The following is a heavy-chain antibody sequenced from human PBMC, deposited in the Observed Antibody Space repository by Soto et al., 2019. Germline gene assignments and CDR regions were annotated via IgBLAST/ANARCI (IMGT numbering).Heavy chain of an antibody. CDR3: ARHGGEQQLVLYYYYGMDV. CDR2: IYCSGST. J-gene: IGHJ6*02. Sequence: SETLSLTCTVSGGSISSSSYYWGWIRQPPGKGLEWIGSIYCSGSTYYNPSLKSRVTISVDTSKNQFSLKLSSVTAADTAVYYCARHGGEQQLVLYYYYGMDVWGQGTTVTVSS. CDR1: GGSISSSSYY. V-gene: IGHV4-39*01. D-gene: IGHD6-13*01.